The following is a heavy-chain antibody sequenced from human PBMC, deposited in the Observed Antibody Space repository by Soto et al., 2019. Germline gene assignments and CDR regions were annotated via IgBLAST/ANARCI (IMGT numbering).Heavy chain of an antibody. Sequence: EVQLVESGGGLVQPGGSLKLSCAASGFTFSGAAMHWVRQASGKGLEWVGRIRSKANSYATEYAASVKGRFTISRDDSKNTAYLNMNSLKTEDTAVYYCRGYCISSSCYESGMDVWGQGTTVIVSS. V-gene: IGHV3-73*01. J-gene: IGHJ6*02. CDR3: RGYCISSSCYESGMDV. D-gene: IGHD2-2*01. CDR1: GFTFSGAA. CDR2: IRSKANSYAT.